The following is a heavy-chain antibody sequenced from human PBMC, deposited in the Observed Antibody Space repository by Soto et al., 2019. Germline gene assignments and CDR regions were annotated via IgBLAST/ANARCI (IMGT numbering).Heavy chain of an antibody. CDR3: ARGWTVTTASHLPTDP. CDR2: ISAYNGNT. Sequence: ASVKVSCKASGYTFTSYGISWVRQAPGQGLEWMGWISAYNGNTNYAQKLQGRVTMTTDTSTSTAYMELRSLRSDDTAVYYCARGWTVTTASHLPTDPCGQGTLVTVYS. CDR1: GYTFTSYG. V-gene: IGHV1-18*04. D-gene: IGHD4-17*01. J-gene: IGHJ5*02.